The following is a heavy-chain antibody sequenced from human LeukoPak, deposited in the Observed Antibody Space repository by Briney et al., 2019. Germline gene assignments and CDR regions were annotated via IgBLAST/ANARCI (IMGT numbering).Heavy chain of an antibody. D-gene: IGHD3-10*01. CDR1: GFTFSNYA. V-gene: IGHV3-23*01. J-gene: IGHJ4*02. CDR3: ARELKSEVRGIGDFDY. CDR2: ISGSGGST. Sequence: QPGGSLRLSCAASGFTFSNYAMNWVRQAPGKGLEWVSGISGSGGSTYYADSVKGRFTISRDNSKNTLYLQMNSLRAEDTAVYYCARELKSEVRGIGDFDYWGQGTLVTVSS.